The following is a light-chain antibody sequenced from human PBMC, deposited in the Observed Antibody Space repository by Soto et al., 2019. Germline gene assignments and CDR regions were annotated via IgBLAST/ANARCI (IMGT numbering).Light chain of an antibody. CDR3: QEYGSSPFS. CDR1: QSVSSSY. CDR2: GAS. Sequence: ELVLTQSPGTLSSSQGERATLACRASQSVSSSYLAWYKQKSGQAPRLLIYGASSRATGIPDRLSGSGSGTDFTSTISGLEPEDFAVDYCQEYGSSPFSFGNGTRLEIK. J-gene: IGKJ5*01. V-gene: IGKV3-20*01.